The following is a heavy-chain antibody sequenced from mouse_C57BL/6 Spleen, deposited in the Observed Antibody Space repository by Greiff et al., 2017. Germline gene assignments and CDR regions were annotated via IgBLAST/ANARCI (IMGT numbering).Heavy chain of an antibody. CDR3: ARSHYDYDYAMDY. D-gene: IGHD2-4*01. CDR1: GYTFTSYW. CDR2: IYPGRGST. V-gene: IGHV1-55*01. Sequence: QVQLQQPGAELVKPGASVKMSCKASGYTFTSYWITWVKQRPGQGLEWIGDIYPGRGSTNYNEKFKSKATLTVDTSSSTAYMQLSSLTSEDSAVYYCARSHYDYDYAMDYWGQGTSVTVSS. J-gene: IGHJ4*01.